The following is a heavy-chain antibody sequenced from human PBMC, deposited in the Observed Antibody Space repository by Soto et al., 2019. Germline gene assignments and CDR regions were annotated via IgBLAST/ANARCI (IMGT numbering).Heavy chain of an antibody. Sequence: EVQLVESGGGLVQPGGSLRLSCAASGFTFSSYWMHWVRQAPGKGLVWVSRIITDGSSTRYADSVKGRCTISRDNAKNTLYLQMNSLRAEDTAVYYCARGYSSSWYNAFDIWGQGTMVTVSS. CDR1: GFTFSSYW. J-gene: IGHJ3*02. CDR3: ARGYSSSWYNAFDI. V-gene: IGHV3-74*01. CDR2: IITDGSST. D-gene: IGHD6-13*01.